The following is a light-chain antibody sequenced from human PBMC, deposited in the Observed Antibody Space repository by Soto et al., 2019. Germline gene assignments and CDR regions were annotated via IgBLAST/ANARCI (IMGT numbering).Light chain of an antibody. CDR1: QDIGTW. CDR3: QQYHIYSWT. CDR2: RAS. V-gene: IGKV1-5*03. Sequence: DIQMTQSPCTLSASVGDRVTITCRASQDIGTWFAWYQQKPEKAPKVLIYRASHLESGVPSRFSASGSGTEFSLTINSLQADDFATYYCQQYHIYSWTFGQGTKVDI. J-gene: IGKJ1*01.